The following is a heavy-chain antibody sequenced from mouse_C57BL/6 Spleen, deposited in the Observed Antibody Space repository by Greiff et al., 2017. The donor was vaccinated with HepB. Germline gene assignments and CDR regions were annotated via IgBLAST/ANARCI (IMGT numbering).Heavy chain of an antibody. D-gene: IGHD2-4*01. CDR3: ARQGYDYDRYFDV. J-gene: IGHJ1*03. CDR2: ISSGGGST. CDR1: GFTFSDYG. V-gene: IGHV5-17*03. Sequence: EVMLVESGGGLVKPGGSLKLSCAASGFTFSDYGMHWVRQAPEKGLEWVAYISSGGGSTYYPDTVKGRFTISRDNAKNTLYLQMSRLKSEDTAMYYCARQGYDYDRYFDVWGTGTTVTVSS.